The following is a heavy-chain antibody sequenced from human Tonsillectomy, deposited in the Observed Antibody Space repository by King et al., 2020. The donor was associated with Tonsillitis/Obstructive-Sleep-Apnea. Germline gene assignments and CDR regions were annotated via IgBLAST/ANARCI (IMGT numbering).Heavy chain of an antibody. V-gene: IGHV3-23*04. D-gene: IGHD3-10*01. CDR1: GFTFSSYA. Sequence: VQLVESGGGLVQPGGSLRLSCAASGFTFSSYAMSWVRQAPGKGLEWVSAISGSGGSTYYADSVKGRFTISRDNSKNTLYPQMNSLRAEDTAVDYCANVGYYGSGSYYFLDYFDYWGQGTLVTVSS. CDR2: ISGSGGST. J-gene: IGHJ4*02. CDR3: ANVGYYGSGSYYFLDYFDY.